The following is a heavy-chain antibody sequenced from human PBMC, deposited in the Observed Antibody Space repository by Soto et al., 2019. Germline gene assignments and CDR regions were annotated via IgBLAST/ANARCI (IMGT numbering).Heavy chain of an antibody. CDR2: IYYSGST. J-gene: IGHJ4*02. V-gene: IGHV4-59*01. CDR1: GGSISSYY. Sequence: PSETLSLTCTVSGGSISSYYWSWIRQPPGKGLEWIGYIYYSGSTNYNPSLKSRVTISVDTSKNQFSLKLSSVTAADTAVYYCARTIAVAGTRFYYFDYWGQGTLVTVSS. CDR3: ARTIAVAGTRFYYFDY. D-gene: IGHD6-19*01.